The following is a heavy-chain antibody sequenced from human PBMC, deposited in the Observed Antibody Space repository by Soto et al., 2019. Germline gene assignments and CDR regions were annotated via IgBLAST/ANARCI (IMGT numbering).Heavy chain of an antibody. CDR1: GFTFSTYA. V-gene: IGHV3-30-3*01. CDR3: ARDKSPYSSGWHNRHFDY. Sequence: ESGGGVVQPGRSLRLSCAASGFTFSTYAMHWVRQAPGKGLEWVAVISYDGSNKYYADSVKGRFTISRDNSKNTLYLQMNSLRAEDTDVYYCARDKSPYSSGWHNRHFDYWGQGTLFTVTS. D-gene: IGHD6-19*01. CDR2: ISYDGSNK. J-gene: IGHJ4*02.